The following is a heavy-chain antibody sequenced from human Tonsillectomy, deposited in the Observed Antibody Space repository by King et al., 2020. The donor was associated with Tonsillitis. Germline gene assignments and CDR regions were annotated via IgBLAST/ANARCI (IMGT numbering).Heavy chain of an antibody. D-gene: IGHD2-2*01. CDR2: INTNTGNP. J-gene: IGHJ4*02. Sequence: QLVQSGSELKKPGASVKVSCKASGYTFTSYAMNWVRQAPGQGLEWMGWINTNTGNPTYAQGFTGRFVFSLDTSVTTAYLQISSLKAEDTAVYYCAREFKRDCSSTSCHFLYWGLGTLVTVSS. CDR3: AREFKRDCSSTSCHFLY. V-gene: IGHV7-4-1*02. CDR1: GYTFTSYA.